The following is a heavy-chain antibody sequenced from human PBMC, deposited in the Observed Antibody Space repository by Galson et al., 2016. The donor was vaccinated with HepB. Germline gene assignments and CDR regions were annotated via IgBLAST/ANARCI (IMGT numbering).Heavy chain of an antibody. Sequence: SLRLSCAASGFSFSDYYMCWNRPAPGKGLEWVTYISRDGNSPSSAHSVKGGFTLSRDHAKNSLYLQMNSLGVEDAAMYFCARGSGPTDRYSSSSDYFDSWGRGTLVTVSS. CDR3: ARGSGPTDRYSSSSDYFDS. CDR2: ISRDGNSP. D-gene: IGHD6-6*01. CDR1: GFSFSDYY. J-gene: IGHJ4*02. V-gene: IGHV3-11*01.